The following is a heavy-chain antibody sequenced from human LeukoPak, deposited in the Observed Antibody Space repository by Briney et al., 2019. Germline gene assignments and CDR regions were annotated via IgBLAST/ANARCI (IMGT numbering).Heavy chain of an antibody. J-gene: IGHJ4*02. CDR3: ARHLRNRFFDY. CDR1: GGSLSNYY. Sequence: PSETLSLTCTVSGGSLSNYYWSWIRQPPGKGLEWIGYIYYSGSTSYYPSLESRVTISVDTSKTQFSLKLSSVTAADTAVYYCARHLRNRFFDYWGQGTLVTVSS. V-gene: IGHV4-59*08. D-gene: IGHD1-14*01. CDR2: IYYSGST.